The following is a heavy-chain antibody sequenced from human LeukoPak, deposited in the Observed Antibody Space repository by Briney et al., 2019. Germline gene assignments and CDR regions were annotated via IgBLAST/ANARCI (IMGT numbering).Heavy chain of an antibody. CDR3: ARGGVRHY. Sequence: GGSLRLSRAASGFTVSSAYMSWVRQAPGKGPAWVSVIYGDGTTYYADSVKGRFTISRDNSENTVFLQMHSLRAEDTAMYYCARGGVRHYWGQGTLVTVSS. CDR2: IYGDGTT. J-gene: IGHJ4*02. V-gene: IGHV3-53*01. D-gene: IGHD2-8*02. CDR1: GFTVSSAY.